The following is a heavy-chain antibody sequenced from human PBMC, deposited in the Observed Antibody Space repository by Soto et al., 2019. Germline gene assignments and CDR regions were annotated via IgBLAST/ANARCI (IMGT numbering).Heavy chain of an antibody. Sequence: QVQLVQSGAEVKKPGASVKVSCKDSGYTFTSYGISWVRQAPGQGLEWMGWISAYNGNTNYAQKLQGRVTMTTDTSTSTAYMELRSLRSDDTALYYCARVRRYYDYIWGSYRYTRGLFDYWGQGTLVTVSS. V-gene: IGHV1-18*01. CDR3: ARVRRYYDYIWGSYRYTRGLFDY. CDR2: ISAYNGNT. D-gene: IGHD3-16*02. J-gene: IGHJ4*02. CDR1: GYTFTSYG.